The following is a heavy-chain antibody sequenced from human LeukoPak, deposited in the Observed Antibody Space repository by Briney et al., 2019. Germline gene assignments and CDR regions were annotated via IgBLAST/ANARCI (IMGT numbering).Heavy chain of an antibody. Sequence: SETLSLTCTVSGGSISSSSYYWGWIRQPPGKGLEWIGSIYYSGSTYYNPSLKSRVTISVDTSKNQFSLKLSSVTAADTAVYYCARDSGYDYVWGSSMEKPYYFDYWGQGTLVTVSS. CDR2: IYYSGST. CDR1: GGSISSSSYY. CDR3: ARDSGYDYVWGSSMEKPYYFDY. D-gene: IGHD3-16*01. J-gene: IGHJ4*02. V-gene: IGHV4-39*02.